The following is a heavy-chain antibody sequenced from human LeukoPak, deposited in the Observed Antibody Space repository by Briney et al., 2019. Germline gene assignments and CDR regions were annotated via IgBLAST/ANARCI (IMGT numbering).Heavy chain of an antibody. CDR3: VRGYSFGPYGMDV. D-gene: IGHD2-15*01. V-gene: IGHV3-64D*09. Sequence: PGGSLRLSCSASGFPFSSYAMHWVRQAPGKGLEYVSAISDSGGSTYYADSVKGRFTISRDNSKNTLYLQMSSLRAEDTALYCCVRGYSFGPYGMDVWGQGTTVTASS. CDR1: GFPFSSYA. J-gene: IGHJ6*02. CDR2: ISDSGGST.